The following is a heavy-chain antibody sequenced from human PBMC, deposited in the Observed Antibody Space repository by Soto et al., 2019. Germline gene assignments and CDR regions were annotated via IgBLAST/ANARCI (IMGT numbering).Heavy chain of an antibody. CDR2: IYPGDSDT. V-gene: IGHV5-51*01. D-gene: IGHD4-17*01. CDR3: ARQAVTIYYGMDV. J-gene: IGHJ6*02. CDR1: GYSFTSYW. Sequence: GESLKISCKGSGYSFTSYWIGWVRQMPGKGLEWMGIIYPGDSDTRYSPSFQGQVTTSADKSISTAYLQWSSLKASDTAMYYCARQAVTIYYGMDVWGQGTTVTVSS.